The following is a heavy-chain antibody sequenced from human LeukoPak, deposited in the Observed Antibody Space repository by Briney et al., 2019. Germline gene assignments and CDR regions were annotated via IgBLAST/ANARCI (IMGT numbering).Heavy chain of an antibody. CDR2: INSDGSST. CDR1: GFTFSIYW. Sequence: GGSLRLSCAASGFTFSIYWMHWVRQAPGKGLVWVSRINSDGSSTSYADSVKGRFTISRDNAKNTLYLQMNSLRAEDTAVYYCETGQGHGMDVWGQGTTVTVSS. D-gene: IGHD1-14*01. V-gene: IGHV3-74*01. J-gene: IGHJ6*02. CDR3: ETGQGHGMDV.